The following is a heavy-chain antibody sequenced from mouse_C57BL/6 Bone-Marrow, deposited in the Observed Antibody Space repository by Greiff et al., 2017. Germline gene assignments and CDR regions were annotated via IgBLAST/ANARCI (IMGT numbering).Heavy chain of an antibody. V-gene: IGHV1-74*01. CDR2: IHPSDSDT. CDR1: GYTFTSYW. Sequence: QVQLQQPGAELVKPGASVKVSCKASGYTFTSYWMHWVKQRPGQGLEWIGRIHPSDSDTNYNQKFKGKATLTVDKSSSTAYMQLSSLTSEDSAVYYCARREASYSNYPILFEAMDYWGQGTSVTVSS. CDR3: ARREASYSNYPILFEAMDY. J-gene: IGHJ4*01. D-gene: IGHD2-5*01.